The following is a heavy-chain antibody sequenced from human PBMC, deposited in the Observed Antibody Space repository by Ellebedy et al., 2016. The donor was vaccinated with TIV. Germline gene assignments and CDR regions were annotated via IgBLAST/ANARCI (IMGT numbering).Heavy chain of an antibody. CDR2: IYYSGST. CDR3: ARGGLRSGYDFDY. V-gene: IGHV4-31*03. CDR1: GGPISSGGYY. D-gene: IGHD5-12*01. Sequence: SETLSLXXTVSGGPISSGGYYWSWIRQHPGKGLEWIGYIYYSGSTYYNPSLKSRVTISVDTSKNQFSLKLSSVTAADTAVYYCARGGLRSGYDFDYWGQGTLVTVSS. J-gene: IGHJ4*02.